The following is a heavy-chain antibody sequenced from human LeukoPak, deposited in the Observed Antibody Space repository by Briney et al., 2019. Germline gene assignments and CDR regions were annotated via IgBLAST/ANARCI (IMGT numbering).Heavy chain of an antibody. CDR1: GGTFSSYA. D-gene: IGHD3-10*01. V-gene: IGHV1-69*13. CDR3: AREGVRGVIIMDSMDV. Sequence: SVNVSCKASGGTFSSYAISWVRPAAGQGLEWMGGIFPIFGTANYAQKFQGRVTITADESTSTAYMELSSLRSEDTAVYYCAREGVRGVIIMDSMDVWGQGTTVTVSS. J-gene: IGHJ6*02. CDR2: IFPIFGTA.